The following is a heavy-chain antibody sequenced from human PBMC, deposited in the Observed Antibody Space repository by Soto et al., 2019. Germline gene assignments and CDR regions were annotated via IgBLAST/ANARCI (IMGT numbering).Heavy chain of an antibody. J-gene: IGHJ4*02. D-gene: IGHD6-6*01. Sequence: QVQLVQSGAEVKKPGASVKVSCKASGYTFTGYYMHWVRQAPGQVPEWMGWINPNSGGTTYAQKFQGRVTVTRDTSISTAYMERSSLRSDDTAVYYCARGGSSSLDYWGQGTLVTVSS. V-gene: IGHV1-2*02. CDR3: ARGGSSSLDY. CDR2: INPNSGGT. CDR1: GYTFTGYY.